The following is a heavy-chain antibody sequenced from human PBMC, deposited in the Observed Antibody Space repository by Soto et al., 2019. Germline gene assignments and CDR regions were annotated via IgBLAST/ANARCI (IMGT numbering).Heavy chain of an antibody. Sequence: SETLSLTCTVSGGSISIYYWSWIRQPPGKGLEWIGYIYYSGSTNYNPSLKSRVTISVDTSKNQCSLKLSSVTAADTAVYYCARESGYYYDSSGYSYNWFDPWGQGTLVTVSS. CDR2: IYYSGST. D-gene: IGHD3-22*01. V-gene: IGHV4-59*01. J-gene: IGHJ5*02. CDR1: GGSISIYY. CDR3: ARESGYYYDSSGYSYNWFDP.